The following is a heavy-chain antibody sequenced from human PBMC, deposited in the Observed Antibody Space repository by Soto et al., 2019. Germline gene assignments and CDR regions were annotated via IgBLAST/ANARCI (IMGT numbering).Heavy chain of an antibody. CDR3: ARDLKDCSSTSCYYTYYYYMDV. D-gene: IGHD2-2*01. CDR1: GYTFTSYY. V-gene: IGHV1-46*03. Sequence: QVQLVQSGAEVKKPGASVKVSCKASGYTFTSYYMHWVRQAPGQGLEWMGIINPSGGSTSYAQKFQGGVTMTRDTSTSTVYMELSSLRSEDTAVNYCARDLKDCSSTSCYYTYYYYMDVWGQGTTVTVSS. CDR2: INPSGGST. J-gene: IGHJ6*03.